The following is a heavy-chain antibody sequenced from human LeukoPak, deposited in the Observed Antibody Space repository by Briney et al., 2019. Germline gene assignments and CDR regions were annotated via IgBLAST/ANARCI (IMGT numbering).Heavy chain of an antibody. V-gene: IGHV3-7*01. CDR2: IKQDGSVK. D-gene: IGHD3-16*01. CDR1: GFTFSNFW. J-gene: IGHJ6*02. CDR3: ATYTHWVAGDV. Sequence: PGGSLRLSCAASGFTFSNFWMNWVRQAPGKGLGWVANIKQDGSVKSYVDSVKGRFTISRDNARNSLYLQMGSLGAEDTAVYYCATYTHWVAGDVWGQGTTVTVSS.